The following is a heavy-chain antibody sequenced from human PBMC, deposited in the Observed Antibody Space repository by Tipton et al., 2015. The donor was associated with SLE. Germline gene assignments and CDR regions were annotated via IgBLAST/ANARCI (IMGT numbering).Heavy chain of an antibody. CDR2: IFYTGTT. V-gene: IGHV4-39*07. CDR1: GDSISSSDYY. CDR3: ARDQEMASGENRFDP. J-gene: IGHJ5*02. D-gene: IGHD5-24*01. Sequence: TLSLTCTVSGDSISSSDYYWGWIRQPPGKGLEWIGSIFYTGTTYYNPSLKSRVTISVDTSKNQFSLKLSSVTAADTAVYYCARDQEMASGENRFDPWGQGTLVTVSS.